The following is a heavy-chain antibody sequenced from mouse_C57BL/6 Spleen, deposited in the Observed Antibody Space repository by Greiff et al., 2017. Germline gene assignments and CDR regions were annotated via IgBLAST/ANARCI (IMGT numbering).Heavy chain of an antibody. CDR3: ARSDYGSSKDAMDY. V-gene: IGHV1-64*01. CDR1: GYTFTSYW. CDR2: IHPNSGST. D-gene: IGHD1-1*01. Sequence: QVQLQQPGAELVKPGASVKLSCKASGYTFTSYWMHWVKQRPGQGLEWIGMIHPNSGSTNYNEKFKSKATLTVDKSSSTAYMQLSSLTSEDSAVYYCARSDYGSSKDAMDYWGQGTSVTVSS. J-gene: IGHJ4*01.